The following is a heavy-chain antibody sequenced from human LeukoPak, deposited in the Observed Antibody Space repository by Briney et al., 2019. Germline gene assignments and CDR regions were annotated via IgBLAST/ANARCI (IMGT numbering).Heavy chain of an antibody. CDR1: AFTFRSYN. CDR3: ARSANPGVHEFDP. D-gene: IGHD6-6*01. V-gene: IGHV3-48*02. CDR2: ITTSNTI. Sequence: PGGSLRLSCAASAFTFRSYNMAWVRQAPGKGLEWLSYITTSNTINYADSVKGRFTMSRDNAKNSLYLQMNSLRDEDTAVYYCARSANPGVHEFDPWGQGTLVTVSS. J-gene: IGHJ5*02.